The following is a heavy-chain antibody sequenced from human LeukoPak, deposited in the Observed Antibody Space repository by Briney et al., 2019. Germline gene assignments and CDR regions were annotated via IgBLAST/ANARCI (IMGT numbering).Heavy chain of an antibody. D-gene: IGHD6-13*01. CDR2: IYYSGST. Sequence: PSETLSLTCTVSGGSISSGDYYWSWIRQPPGKGLEWIGYIYYSGSTYYNPSLKSRVTISVDTSKNQFSLKLSSVTAADTAVYYCARGQAAAGTGGWFDPWGQGTLVTVSS. CDR3: ARGQAAAGTGGWFDP. CDR1: GGSISSGDYY. V-gene: IGHV4-30-4*01. J-gene: IGHJ5*02.